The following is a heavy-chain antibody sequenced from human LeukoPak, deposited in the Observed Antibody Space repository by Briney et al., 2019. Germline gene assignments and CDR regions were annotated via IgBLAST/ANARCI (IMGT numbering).Heavy chain of an antibody. CDR3: ARGRGLYCSSTSCYSPGDY. J-gene: IGHJ4*02. V-gene: IGHV1-2*06. Sequence: ATVKVSCKASGYTFTGYYMHWVRQAPGQGLEWMGRINPNSGGTNYAQKFQGRVTMTRDTSISTAYMELSRLRSDDTAVYYCARGRGLYCSSTSCYSPGDYWGQGTLVTVSS. CDR1: GYTFTGYY. D-gene: IGHD2-2*01. CDR2: INPNSGGT.